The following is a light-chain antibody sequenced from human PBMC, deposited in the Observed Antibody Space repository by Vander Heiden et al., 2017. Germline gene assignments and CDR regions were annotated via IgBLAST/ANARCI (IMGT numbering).Light chain of an antibody. J-gene: IGKJ1*01. Sequence: EIVLTQSPATLSLSPGERATLSCRASQSVSSYLAWYQQKPGQAPRLLIYDASNRDTGIQARFSGSGSGTDFTLTSSSLETEDFAVYYFQQRSNWTFGQGTKVXIK. CDR2: DAS. CDR3: QQRSNWT. CDR1: QSVSSY. V-gene: IGKV3-11*01.